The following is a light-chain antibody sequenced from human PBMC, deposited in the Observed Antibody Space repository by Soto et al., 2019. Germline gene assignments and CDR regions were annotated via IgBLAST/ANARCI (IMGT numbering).Light chain of an antibody. CDR1: ESINTY. CDR2: DAS. J-gene: IGKJ5*01. V-gene: IGKV3-11*01. CDR3: QQRSSGVT. Sequence: EIVLTQSPATLSLSPGERATLSCRASESINTYLGWYQQKPGQAPRPLIYDASNRATGIPARFSGSGSGTEFTLTISSLEPEDSAVYFCQQRSSGVTFGQGTRLEIE.